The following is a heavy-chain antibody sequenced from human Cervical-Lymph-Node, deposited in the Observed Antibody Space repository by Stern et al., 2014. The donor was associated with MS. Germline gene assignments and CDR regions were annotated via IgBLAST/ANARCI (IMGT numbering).Heavy chain of an antibody. V-gene: IGHV5-51*01. CDR2: IRLGDYDP. CDR3: ARHRSYGDYGY. D-gene: IGHD3-10*01. Sequence: EVQLVQSGAEVKKPGESLKISCKGSGYRFTSYWIGWMRQMPGKVLEWMGLIRLGDYDPKDVPSFEGQVTSSADKSSTTAYLQWSRLKAADTAMYFCARHRSYGDYGYWGQGTLVIVSS. J-gene: IGHJ4*02. CDR1: GYRFTSYW.